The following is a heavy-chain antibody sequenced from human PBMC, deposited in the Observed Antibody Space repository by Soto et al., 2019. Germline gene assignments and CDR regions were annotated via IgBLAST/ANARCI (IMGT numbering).Heavy chain of an antibody. J-gene: IGHJ4*02. V-gene: IGHV3-23*01. CDR2: ISATGGGT. D-gene: IGHD3-16*01. CDR3: AKDRRAGGNSAFYFDF. CDR1: GFTFSSYS. Sequence: GGSLRLSCAASGFTFSSYSMSWVRQAPGKGLEWVSLISATGGGTYYADSVKGRFTISRDNSHNTLYLQVHSLTAEDTAVYYCAKDRRAGGNSAFYFDFWGQGAQVTVSS.